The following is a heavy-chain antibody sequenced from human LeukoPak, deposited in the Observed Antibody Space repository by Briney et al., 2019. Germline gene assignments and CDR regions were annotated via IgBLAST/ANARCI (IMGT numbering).Heavy chain of an antibody. D-gene: IGHD2-15*01. Sequence: PGGSLRLSCAASGFIFNNYGMSWVRQAPGKGLEWVSSFSGSGGSTYYADSVKGRFTISRDNSKNTLYLQMNSLRAEDTAVYYCAKANVVAAMADWFDPWGQGTLVTVSS. V-gene: IGHV3-23*01. J-gene: IGHJ5*02. CDR3: AKANVVAAMADWFDP. CDR1: GFIFNNYG. CDR2: FSGSGGST.